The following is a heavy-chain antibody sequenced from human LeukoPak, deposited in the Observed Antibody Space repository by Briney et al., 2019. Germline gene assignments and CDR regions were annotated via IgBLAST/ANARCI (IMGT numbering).Heavy chain of an antibody. CDR2: ISSSGGST. Sequence: GGSLRLSCAASGFTFSSYAMSWVRQAPGKGLEWVSAISSSGGSTYYADSVKGRFTISRDNSKNTLYLQMNSLRAEDTAVYYCAKLSLLVVAATAYNWFDPWGQGTLVTVSS. V-gene: IGHV3-23*01. CDR1: GFTFSSYA. D-gene: IGHD2-15*01. J-gene: IGHJ5*02. CDR3: AKLSLLVVAATAYNWFDP.